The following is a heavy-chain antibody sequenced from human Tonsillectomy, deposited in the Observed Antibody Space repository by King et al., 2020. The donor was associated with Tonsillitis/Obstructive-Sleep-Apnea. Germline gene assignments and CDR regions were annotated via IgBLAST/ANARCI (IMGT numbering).Heavy chain of an antibody. V-gene: IGHV1-18*01. D-gene: IGHD3-22*01. Sequence: VQLVESGAEVKKPGASVKVSCKASGYTFTSYGISWVRQATGQGLEWMGWISAYNGNTNYAQKLQGRVTMTTDTSTSTAYMELRSLRSDDTAVYYCARDRSIRGYYYLFYWGQGTLVTVSS. CDR2: ISAYNGNT. J-gene: IGHJ4*02. CDR1: GYTFTSYG. CDR3: ARDRSIRGYYYLFY.